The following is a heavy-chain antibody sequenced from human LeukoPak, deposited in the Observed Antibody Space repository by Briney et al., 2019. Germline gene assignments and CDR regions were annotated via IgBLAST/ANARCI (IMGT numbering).Heavy chain of an antibody. D-gene: IGHD3-10*01. Sequence: SETLSLTCTVSGGSISSGGYYWSWIRQHPGKGLEWIGYIYYSGSTYYNPSLKSRVTISVDTSKNQFSLKLSSVTAADTAVYYCARGLPLWFGLPFAYCGQRTLVTASS. CDR3: ARGLPLWFGLPFAY. CDR1: GGSISSGGYY. V-gene: IGHV4-31*03. CDR2: IYYSGST. J-gene: IGHJ4*02.